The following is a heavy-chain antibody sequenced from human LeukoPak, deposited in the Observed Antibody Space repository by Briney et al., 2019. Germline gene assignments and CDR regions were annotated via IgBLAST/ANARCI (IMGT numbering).Heavy chain of an antibody. V-gene: IGHV1-8*03. D-gene: IGHD1-26*01. CDR1: GYLVTRYA. J-gene: IGHJ3*02. CDR2: MNPNSGNT. CDR3: ARAANSGSHDAFDI. Sequence: ASVKVSCKASGYLVTRYAINWIRQATGQGLEWMGWMNPNSGNTGYAQKFQGRVTITRNTSISTAYMELSSLRSEDTAVYSCARAANSGSHDAFDIWGQGTMVTVSS.